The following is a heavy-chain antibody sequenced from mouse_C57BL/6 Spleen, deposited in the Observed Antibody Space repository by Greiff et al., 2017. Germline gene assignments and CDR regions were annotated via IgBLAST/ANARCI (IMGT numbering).Heavy chain of an antibody. CDR1: GYTFTSYW. Sequence: QVQLQQPGAELVRPGSSVKLSCKASGYTFTSYWMDWVKQRPGQGLEWIGNIYPSDSETPYNQKFKDKATLTVDKSSSTAYMQLSSLTSEDSAVYGCAREGGGRYWYFDGWGTGTTVTVAS. CDR2: IYPSDSET. J-gene: IGHJ1*03. CDR3: AREGGGRYWYFDG. V-gene: IGHV1-61*01.